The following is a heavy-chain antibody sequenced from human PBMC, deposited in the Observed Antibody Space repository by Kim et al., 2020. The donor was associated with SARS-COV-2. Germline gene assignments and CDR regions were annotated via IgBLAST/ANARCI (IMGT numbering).Heavy chain of an antibody. CDR3: ARHGCTGGVCYFDP. D-gene: IGHD2-8*02. Sequence: SETLSLTCTVSGGSISSSDNYGGGIGQPPGRGLGWLGSIYYTGTPYYNPSLKSLVTISVDTSKNKFSLKLSSVTDATVYYCARHGCTGGVCYFDPWGQGTLVTVYS. CDR2: IYYTGTP. V-gene: IGHV4-39*01. CDR1: GGSISSSDNY. J-gene: IGHJ5*02.